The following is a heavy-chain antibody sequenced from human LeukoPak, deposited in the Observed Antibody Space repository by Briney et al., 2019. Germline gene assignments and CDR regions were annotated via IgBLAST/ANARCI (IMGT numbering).Heavy chain of an antibody. J-gene: IGHJ4*02. Sequence: SETLSLTCAVYGGSFSGYYWSWIRQPPGRGLEWIGEINHSGSTNYNPSLKSRVTISVDTSKNQFSLKLSSVTAADTAVYYCARLTTVVTPVGVQDDYWGQGTLVTVSS. CDR3: ARLTTVVTPVGVQDDY. CDR1: GGSFSGYY. CDR2: INHSGST. D-gene: IGHD4-23*01. V-gene: IGHV4-34*01.